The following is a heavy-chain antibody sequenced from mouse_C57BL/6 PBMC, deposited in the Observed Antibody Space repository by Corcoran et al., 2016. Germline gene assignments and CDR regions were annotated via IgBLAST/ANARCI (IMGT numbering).Heavy chain of an antibody. J-gene: IGHJ4*01. V-gene: IGHV14-3*01. Sequence: EVQLQQSVAELVRPGASVKLSRTASGFNIKNTYMHWVKQRPEQGLEWIGRIDPANGNTKYATKFQGKATIIADTSSNTAYLQLSRLTSEDTAVYYWARSYYSTYGAMDYWGQGTSVTVSS. CDR2: IDPANGNT. D-gene: IGHD2-5*01. CDR3: ARSYYSTYGAMDY. CDR1: GFNIKNTY.